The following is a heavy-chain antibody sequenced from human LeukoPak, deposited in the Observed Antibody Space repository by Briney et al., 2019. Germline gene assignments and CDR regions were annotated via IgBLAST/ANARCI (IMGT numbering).Heavy chain of an antibody. CDR1: GFTFSSNW. D-gene: IGHD3-10*01. Sequence: GGSLRLSCAASGFTFSSNWMHWVRQAPGKGLVWVSCIKGDGSITNYADSVKGRFTISRDNAKNTLYLQMNSLRAEDTAVYYCAGGSGSYPEYWGQGTLVTLSS. CDR3: AGGSGSYPEY. V-gene: IGHV3-74*01. J-gene: IGHJ4*02. CDR2: IKGDGSIT.